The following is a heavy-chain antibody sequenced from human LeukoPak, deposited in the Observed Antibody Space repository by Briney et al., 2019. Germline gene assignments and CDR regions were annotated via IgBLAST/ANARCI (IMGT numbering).Heavy chain of an antibody. CDR1: GFTFSSYG. CDR3: AKDTGYYGPEYGMDV. V-gene: IGHV3-30*18. CDR2: ISYDGSNK. J-gene: IGHJ6*02. Sequence: ERSLRLSCAASGFTFSSYGMHWVRQAPGKGLEWVAVISYDGSNKYYADSVKGRFTISRDNSKNTLYLQMNSLRAEDTAVYYCAKDTGYYGPEYGMDVWGQGTTVTVSS. D-gene: IGHD3-10*01.